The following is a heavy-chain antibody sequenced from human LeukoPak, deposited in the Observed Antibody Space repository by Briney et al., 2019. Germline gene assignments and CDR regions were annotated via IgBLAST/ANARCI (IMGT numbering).Heavy chain of an antibody. CDR3: ARGCSSISCHVGFDY. J-gene: IGHJ4*02. Sequence: ASVKVSCKASGYSLSTFGINWVRQAPGKGLEWLGWTSGYNGDTSYAQKVQGRVTMSTDTSASTAYMELRSLTSDDTAVYYCARGCSSISCHVGFDYWGQGTPVTVSS. V-gene: IGHV1-18*01. CDR1: GYSLSTFG. D-gene: IGHD2-2*01. CDR2: TSGYNGDT.